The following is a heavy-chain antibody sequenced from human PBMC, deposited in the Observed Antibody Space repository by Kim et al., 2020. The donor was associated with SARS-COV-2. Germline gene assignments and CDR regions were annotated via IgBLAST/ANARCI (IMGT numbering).Heavy chain of an antibody. Sequence: GGSLRLSCAASGFTFSSYAMSWVRQAPGKGLEWVSAISGSGGSTYYADSVKGRFTISRDNSKNTLYLQMNSLRAEDTAVYYCAKDGGWSTVTTLGYWGQGTLVTVSS. D-gene: IGHD4-17*01. CDR1: GFTFSSYA. J-gene: IGHJ4*02. CDR2: ISGSGGST. CDR3: AKDGGWSTVTTLGY. V-gene: IGHV3-23*01.